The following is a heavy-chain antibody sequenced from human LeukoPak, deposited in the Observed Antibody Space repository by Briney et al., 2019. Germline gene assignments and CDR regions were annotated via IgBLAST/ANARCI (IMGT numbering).Heavy chain of an antibody. CDR1: GFTFSSYE. V-gene: IGHV3-23*01. J-gene: IGHJ4*02. D-gene: IGHD1-1*01. Sequence: GGSLRLSCAASGFTFSSYEMNWVRQAPGKGLEWVSSIDISGGSTYYADSAEGRFTISRDNSKNTLYLQMNGLRVEDTALYYCANEVRPNDYWGQGTLVTVSS. CDR2: IDISGGST. CDR3: ANEVRPNDY.